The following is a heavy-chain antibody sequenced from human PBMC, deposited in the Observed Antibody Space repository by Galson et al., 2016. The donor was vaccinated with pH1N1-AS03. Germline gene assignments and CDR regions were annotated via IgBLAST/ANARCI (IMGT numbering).Heavy chain of an antibody. D-gene: IGHD2-15*01. J-gene: IGHJ5*02. Sequence: ETLSLTCGVSGASVSHYASYWGWIRQAPGKGLEWIATVSARGTTYHNPSLDSRLTISLDTSKNHFSLTLTSVTAADTAMYYCARDRRDCSGGSCSQDGWFDPWGQGTLVVVSS. CDR3: ARDRRDCSGGSCSQDGWFDP. CDR1: GASVSHYASY. V-gene: IGHV4-39*07. CDR2: VSARGTT.